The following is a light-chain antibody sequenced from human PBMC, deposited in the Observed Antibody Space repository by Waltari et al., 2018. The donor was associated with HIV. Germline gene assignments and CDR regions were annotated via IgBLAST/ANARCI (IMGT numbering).Light chain of an antibody. J-gene: IGKJ2*01. CDR2: DAS. Sequence: ELVLTQSPATLSLSPGERATLSCRASQSVSSYLAWYQQKPGQAPRLLSYDASNRATGIPPRFSGSESGTDFTLTISSLEPEDFAVYYCQQRSNWPPVYTFGQGTKLGIK. CDR3: QQRSNWPPVYT. CDR1: QSVSSY. V-gene: IGKV3-11*01.